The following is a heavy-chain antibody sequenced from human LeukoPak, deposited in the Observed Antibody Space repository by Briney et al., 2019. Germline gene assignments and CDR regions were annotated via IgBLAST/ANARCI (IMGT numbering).Heavy chain of an antibody. D-gene: IGHD3-22*01. V-gene: IGHV3-30*18. CDR2: ISYDGSNK. CDR3: AKDGNYYDSSGFDY. J-gene: IGHJ4*02. CDR1: GFTFSSYG. Sequence: PGGSLRLSCAASGFTFSSYGMHWVRRAPGKGLEWVAVISYDGSNKYYADSVKGRFTISRDNSKNTLYLQMNSLRAEDTAVYYCAKDGNYYDSSGFDYWGQGTLVTVSS.